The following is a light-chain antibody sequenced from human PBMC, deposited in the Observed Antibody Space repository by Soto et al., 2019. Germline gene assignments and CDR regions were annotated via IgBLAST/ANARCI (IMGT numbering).Light chain of an antibody. Sequence: EVVMTQSPATLSVFPGERVTLSCRASQSVSSSLAWYQQKPGQAPRLLIYSAFTRATDIPARFSGSGSGTEFTLTISSLESEDFAVYYCRQYLHGYTFGQGTKLELK. CDR1: QSVSSS. CDR2: SAF. J-gene: IGKJ2*01. V-gene: IGKV3-15*01. CDR3: RQYLHGYT.